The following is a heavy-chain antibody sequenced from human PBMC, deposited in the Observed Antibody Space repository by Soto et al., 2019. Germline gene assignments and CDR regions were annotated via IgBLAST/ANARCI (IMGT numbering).Heavy chain of an antibody. V-gene: IGHV4-59*01. CDR3: ARGRAFWSGYSY. Sequence: SETLSLTCTVSGGSISSYYWSWIRQPPGKGLEWIGYIYYSGSTNYNPSLKSRVTISVDTSKNQFSLKLSSVTAADTAVYYCARGRAFWSGYSYWGQGXLVTVYS. CDR1: GGSISSYY. J-gene: IGHJ4*02. CDR2: IYYSGST. D-gene: IGHD3-3*01.